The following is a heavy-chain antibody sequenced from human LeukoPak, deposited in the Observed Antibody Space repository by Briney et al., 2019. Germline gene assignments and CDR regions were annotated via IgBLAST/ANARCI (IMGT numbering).Heavy chain of an antibody. Sequence: GGSLRLSCAASGFTFSSYSMNWVRQAPGKGLEWVSCISSSSSTIYYADSVKGRFTISRDNAKNSLYLQMNSLRAEDTAVYYCARRGITGTRHFDYWGQGTLVTVSS. D-gene: IGHD1-20*01. CDR3: ARRGITGTRHFDY. J-gene: IGHJ4*02. V-gene: IGHV3-48*01. CDR2: ISSSSSTI. CDR1: GFTFSSYS.